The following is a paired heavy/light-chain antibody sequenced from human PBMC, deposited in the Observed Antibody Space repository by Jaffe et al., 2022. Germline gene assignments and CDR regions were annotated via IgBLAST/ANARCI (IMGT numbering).Light chain of an antibody. V-gene: IGLV1-51*02. Sequence: QSVLTQPPSVSAAPGQKVTISCSGSSSNIGNNYVSWYQQLPGTAPKLLIYENNKRPSGIPDRFSGSKSGTSATLGITGLQTGDEADYYCGTWDSSLNYVFGTGTKVTVL. CDR3: GTWDSSLNYV. J-gene: IGLJ1*01. CDR2: ENN. CDR1: SSNIGNNY.
Heavy chain of an antibody. CDR3: ARHTIFGVVPTMEGWFDP. CDR1: GGSISSYY. V-gene: IGHV4-59*01. CDR2: IYYSGST. J-gene: IGHJ5*02. Sequence: QVQLQESGPGLVKPSETLSLTCTVSGGSISSYYWSWIRQPPGKGLEWIGYIYYSGSTNYNPSLKSRVTISVDTSKNQFSLKLSSVTAADTAVYYCARHTIFGVVPTMEGWFDPWGQGTLVTVSS. D-gene: IGHD3-3*01.